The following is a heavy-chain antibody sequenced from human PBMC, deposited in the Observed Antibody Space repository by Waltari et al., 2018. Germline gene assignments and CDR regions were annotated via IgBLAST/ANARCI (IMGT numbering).Heavy chain of an antibody. CDR3: VRGGGTYGDWDY. CDR2: INGDGRNT. J-gene: IGHJ4*02. Sequence: EVPLVESGGGLVQPGGSPRLSCAASGFTFSGYWMHWVRQAPGKGLVWVSRINGDGRNTNYADSVKGRFTISRDNAKNTLYLQMNSLRAEDTAVYYCVRGGGTYGDWDYWGLGTLVTVSS. V-gene: IGHV3-74*01. D-gene: IGHD4-17*01. CDR1: GFTFSGYW.